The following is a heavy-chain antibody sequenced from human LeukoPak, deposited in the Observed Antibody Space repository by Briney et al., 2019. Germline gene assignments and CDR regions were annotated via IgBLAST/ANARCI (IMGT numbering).Heavy chain of an antibody. J-gene: IGHJ4*02. CDR1: GGSFSEYD. CDR2: INHSGST. CDR3: ARGPRGLGMAGTFDY. V-gene: IGHV4-34*01. Sequence: PSETLSLTCAVYGGSFSEYDWSWIRQPPGKGLEWIAEINHSGSTNYNPYLKSRVTISVDTSKTQFSLKLSSVTAADTAVYYCARGPRGLGMAGTFDYWGQGTLVTVSS. D-gene: IGHD6-19*01.